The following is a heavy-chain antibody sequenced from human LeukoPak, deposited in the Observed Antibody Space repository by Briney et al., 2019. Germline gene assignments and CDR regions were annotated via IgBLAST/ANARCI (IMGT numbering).Heavy chain of an antibody. D-gene: IGHD3-10*01. V-gene: IGHV4-61*02. Sequence: PSETLSLTCTVSGGSRSSGTYYWSWIRQPAGKGLEWIGRIYASGSTNYNPSLKSRVTISVGTSKNQFSLKLSSVTAADTAVYYCARGAGSSTISRYYYYYYMDVWGKGTTVTVSS. CDR1: GGSRSSGTYY. CDR2: IYASGST. CDR3: ARGAGSSTISRYYYYYYMDV. J-gene: IGHJ6*03.